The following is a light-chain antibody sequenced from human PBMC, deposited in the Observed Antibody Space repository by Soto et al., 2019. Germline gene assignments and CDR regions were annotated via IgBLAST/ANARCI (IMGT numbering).Light chain of an antibody. CDR3: LQDYNFPQP. CDR2: DAS. J-gene: IGKJ1*01. Sequence: AIRMAQSPSSLSASVGDRVTITCRASQDIRDDLGWYQQKPGKTPKLLIYDASTLDSGVPSRFSGSRSGTEFTLTISSLQPEDFGTYYCLQDYNFPQPFGQGTKVEIK. CDR1: QDIRDD. V-gene: IGKV1-6*01.